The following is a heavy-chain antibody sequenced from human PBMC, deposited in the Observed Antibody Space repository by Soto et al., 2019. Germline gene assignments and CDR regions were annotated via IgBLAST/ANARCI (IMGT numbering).Heavy chain of an antibody. Sequence: PGGSLRLSCAASGFIFSSYGMHWVRQAPGKGLECVAALWYDGSNKYYAESVKGRFTISRDNSKNTLFLRMNSLTAEDTAVYYCARGYGDSFTAPNWGQGTLVTVSS. J-gene: IGHJ4*02. CDR2: LWYDGSNK. CDR3: ARGYGDSFTAPN. D-gene: IGHD4-17*01. CDR1: GFIFSSYG. V-gene: IGHV3-33*01.